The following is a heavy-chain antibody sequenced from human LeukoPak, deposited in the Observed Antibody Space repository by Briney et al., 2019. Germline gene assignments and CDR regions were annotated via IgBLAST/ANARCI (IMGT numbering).Heavy chain of an antibody. CDR3: ARDARPYSSSWYRGPFDY. D-gene: IGHD6-13*01. V-gene: IGHV3-11*04. CDR1: GFTFSDYY. J-gene: IGHJ4*02. CDR2: ISSSGSTI. Sequence: PGGSLRLSCAASGFTFSDYYMSWIRQAPGKGLEWVSYISSSGSTIYYADSVKGRFTISRDNAKNSLYLQMNSLRAEDTAVYYCARDARPYSSSWYRGPFDYWGQGTLVTVSS.